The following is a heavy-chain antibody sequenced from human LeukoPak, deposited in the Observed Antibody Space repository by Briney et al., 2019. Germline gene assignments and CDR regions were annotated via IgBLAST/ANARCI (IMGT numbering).Heavy chain of an antibody. J-gene: IGHJ4*02. CDR2: INTNTGNP. Sequence: ASVKVSCKGSGYTFTGYYMHWVRQAPGQGLEWMGWINTNTGNPTYAQGFTGRFVFSLDTSVSTAYLQINSLKAEDTAVYYCARKYCDNGVCYWIDWGQGTLVTVSS. D-gene: IGHD2-8*01. V-gene: IGHV7-4-1*02. CDR3: ARKYCDNGVCYWID. CDR1: GYTFTGYY.